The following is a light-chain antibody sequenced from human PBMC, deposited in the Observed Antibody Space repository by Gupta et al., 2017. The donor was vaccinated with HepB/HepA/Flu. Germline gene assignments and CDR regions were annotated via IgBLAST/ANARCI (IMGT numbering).Light chain of an antibody. CDR3: NSYTTNRIYV. V-gene: IGLV2-14*03. J-gene: IGLJ1*01. CDR2: DVS. CDR1: SSDVGAYDY. Sequence: QSALTQPASVSGSPGQSITISCTGSSSDVGAYDYVSWYQQHAGKAPKLIIYDVSVRPSGVSIRFSGSKSGNTASQTISGLQAEDEADYFCNSYTTNRIYVFGTGTEVTVL.